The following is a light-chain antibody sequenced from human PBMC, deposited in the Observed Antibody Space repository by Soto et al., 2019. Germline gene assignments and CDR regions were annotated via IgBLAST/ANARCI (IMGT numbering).Light chain of an antibody. CDR2: GAS. CDR3: QQYNNWPPGT. J-gene: IGKJ3*01. V-gene: IGKV3-15*01. CDR1: QSVSSN. Sequence: EIVMTQSPATLSMSPGERATLSCRASQSVSSNLAWYQQKPGQAPRLLIYGASTRATGIPARFSGSGSGTEFTLTISSLQSEDFAVYYCQQYNNWPPGTFGPGTKVDI.